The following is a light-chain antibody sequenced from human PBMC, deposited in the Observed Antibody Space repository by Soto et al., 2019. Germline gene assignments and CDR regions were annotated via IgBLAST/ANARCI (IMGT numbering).Light chain of an antibody. Sequence: EVVMKQSPATLSVSPGERATLSCRASQFVSTNLAWYQQKPGQAPRLLIYSASTRATGIPARFSGSGSGTEFTLAISSLQSEDSAVYYCQQFNNWPPLTFGGGTKVEI. CDR1: QFVSTN. V-gene: IGKV3-15*01. CDR2: SAS. J-gene: IGKJ4*01. CDR3: QQFNNWPPLT.